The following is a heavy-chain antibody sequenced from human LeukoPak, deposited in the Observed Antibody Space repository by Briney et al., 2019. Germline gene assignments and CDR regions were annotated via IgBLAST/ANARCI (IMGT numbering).Heavy chain of an antibody. D-gene: IGHD5-18*01. V-gene: IGHV5-51*01. J-gene: IGHJ6*03. CDR2: IYPGDSDT. CDR3: ARHPIIPGYSYGWGYYYYYMDV. CDR1: GYSFTSYW. Sequence: GESLKISCKGSGYSFTSYWIGWVRQLPGKGLEWMGIIYPGDSDTRYSPSFQGQVTISADKSISTAYLQWSSLKASDTAMYYCARHPIIPGYSYGWGYYYYYMDVWGKGTTVTVSS.